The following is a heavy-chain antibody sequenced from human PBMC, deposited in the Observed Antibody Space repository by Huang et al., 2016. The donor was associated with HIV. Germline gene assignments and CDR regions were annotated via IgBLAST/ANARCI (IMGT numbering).Heavy chain of an antibody. D-gene: IGHD2-8*02. V-gene: IGHV3-53*01. CDR1: GFTVSTNY. CDR2: IYSGSTT. CDR3: AKEGDTGAALGY. J-gene: IGHJ4*02. Sequence: EVQLVESGGGLIQPGGSLRLSCAASGFTVSTNYMTWVRQAPGKGLAWVVLIYSGSTTYYADSVQGRSTIARDDSENTLYLHMTSLRAGDTAVYYCAKEGDTGAALGYWGQGTLVTVS.